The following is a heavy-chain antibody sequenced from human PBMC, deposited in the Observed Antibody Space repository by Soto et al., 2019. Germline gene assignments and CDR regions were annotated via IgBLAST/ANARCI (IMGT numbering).Heavy chain of an antibody. CDR2: IYYSGGT. Sequence: QVQLQESGPGLVKPSETLSLTCTVSGGSISSYYWSWIRQPPGKGLEWIGYIYYSGGTNYNPSLKRRVTISVDTSKNQFSLKLSSVTAAETAVYYCARESSPEDSWCQGTPVTVSS. J-gene: IGHJ4*02. CDR1: GGSISSYY. CDR3: ARESSPEDS. D-gene: IGHD6-13*01. V-gene: IGHV4-59*01.